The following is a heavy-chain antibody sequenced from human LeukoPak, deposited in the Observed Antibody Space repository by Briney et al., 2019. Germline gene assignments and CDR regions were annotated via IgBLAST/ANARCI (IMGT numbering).Heavy chain of an antibody. Sequence: PGGSLRLSCAASGFTFSSYTMNWVRLAPGKGLEWVSSISRSNIYKYYADSVKGRFTISRDNAKNSLYLQMNSLRAEDTAVYYCARKAHGGRVWGSSRTGDAFDIWGQGTMVTVSS. D-gene: IGHD3-16*02. CDR3: ARKAHGGRVWGSSRTGDAFDI. CDR1: GFTFSSYT. CDR2: ISRSNIYK. V-gene: IGHV3-21*01. J-gene: IGHJ3*02.